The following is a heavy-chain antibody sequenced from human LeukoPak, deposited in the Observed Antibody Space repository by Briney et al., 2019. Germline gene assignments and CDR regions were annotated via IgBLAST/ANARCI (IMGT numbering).Heavy chain of an antibody. J-gene: IGHJ4*02. CDR2: IYNANGDT. V-gene: IGHV3-53*01. D-gene: IGHD1-26*01. CDR1: GFSLSSDY. CDR3: STAPAWDLLSYN. Sequence: GESLRLSCAASGFSLSSDYISWVRQAPGKGLEWVSFIYNANGDTYYSDSVKGRFTVSSDNSKNTLYLQMDNLRAEDTAVYYCSTAPAWDLLSYNWGQGTLVTVSS.